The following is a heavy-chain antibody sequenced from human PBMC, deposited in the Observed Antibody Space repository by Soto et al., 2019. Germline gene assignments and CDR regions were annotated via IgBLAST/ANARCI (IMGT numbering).Heavy chain of an antibody. CDR1: GFIFSRYW. Sequence: VQLVESGGGLVQPGGSLRLSCAASGFIFSRYWIHWVRQAQGKWLVWVSRINPDGSITTYADSVKGRFTISSDNAKNTLYLQMNNLRAEDTAVYYCAPDLGGGDGYNFRGQGTLVTVST. V-gene: IGHV3-74*01. J-gene: IGHJ4*02. D-gene: IGHD2-21*01. CDR2: INPDGSIT. CDR3: APDLGGGDGYNF.